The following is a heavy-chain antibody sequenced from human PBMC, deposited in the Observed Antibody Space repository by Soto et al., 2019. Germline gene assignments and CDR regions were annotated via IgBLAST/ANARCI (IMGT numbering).Heavy chain of an antibody. D-gene: IGHD3-10*01. Sequence: SETLSLTCTVSGGSISSYYWSWIRQPPGKGLEWIGYIYYSGSTNYNPSLKSRVTISVDTSKNQFPLKLSSVTAADTAVYYCARTLLWFGDESQTWFDPWGQGTLVTVSS. CDR2: IYYSGST. CDR3: ARTLLWFGDESQTWFDP. CDR1: GGSISSYY. V-gene: IGHV4-59*08. J-gene: IGHJ5*02.